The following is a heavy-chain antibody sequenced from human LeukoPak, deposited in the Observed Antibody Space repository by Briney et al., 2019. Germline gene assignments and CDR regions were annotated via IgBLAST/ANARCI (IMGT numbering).Heavy chain of an antibody. CDR3: ARGDSLLQSEDY. Sequence: SETLSLTCTVSGGSISSYYWSWIRQPPGKGLGWIGYIYYSGSTNYNPSLKSRVTISVDRSKNQFSLKLSSVTAADTAVYYCARGDSLLQSEDYWGQGTLVTVSS. D-gene: IGHD4-11*01. J-gene: IGHJ4*02. CDR1: GGSISSYY. V-gene: IGHV4-59*12. CDR2: IYYSGST.